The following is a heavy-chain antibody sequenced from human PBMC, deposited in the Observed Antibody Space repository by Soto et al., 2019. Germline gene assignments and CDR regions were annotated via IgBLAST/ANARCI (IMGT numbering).Heavy chain of an antibody. J-gene: IGHJ6*02. CDR2: IIPIFGTA. CDR1: GGTFSSYA. D-gene: IGHD1-26*01. Sequence: SVKVSCKASGGTFSSYAISWVLQAPGQGLEWMGGIIPIFGTANYAQKFQGRVTITANESTSTAYMELSSLRSEDTAVYYCAREQSSNYGMDVWGQGTTVTVSS. CDR3: AREQSSNYGMDV. V-gene: IGHV1-69*13.